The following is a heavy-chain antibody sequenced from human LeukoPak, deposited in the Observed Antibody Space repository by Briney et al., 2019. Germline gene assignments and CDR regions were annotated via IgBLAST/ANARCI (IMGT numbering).Heavy chain of an antibody. J-gene: IGHJ3*02. D-gene: IGHD3-3*01. CDR2: IYYSGST. CDR3: ARTHYDFWSGPVNAFDI. Sequence: SETLSLTCTVSGGSVSSGNSYWSWIRQPPGKGLGCIGYIYYSGSTNYNPSLKSRVTISVDTSKNQFSLKLSSVTAADTAVYYCARTHYDFWSGPVNAFDIWGQGTMVTVSS. V-gene: IGHV4-61*01. CDR1: GGSVSSGNSY.